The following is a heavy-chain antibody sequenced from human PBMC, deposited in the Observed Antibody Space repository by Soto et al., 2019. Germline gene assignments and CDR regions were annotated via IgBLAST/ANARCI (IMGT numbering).Heavy chain of an antibody. D-gene: IGHD2-15*01. V-gene: IGHV4-4*07. CDR2: IYTGGST. CDR3: ARASVGPPGGGSWIMPFDY. J-gene: IGHJ4*02. Sequence: PSETLSLTCTVSGGSISNYYWSWIRQPAGKGLEWIGRIYTGGSTNYNPSLKSRVTMSTDTSKNQFSLRLTSVTAADTAVYYCARASVGPPGGGSWIMPFDYWGQGALVTAPQ. CDR1: GGSISNYY.